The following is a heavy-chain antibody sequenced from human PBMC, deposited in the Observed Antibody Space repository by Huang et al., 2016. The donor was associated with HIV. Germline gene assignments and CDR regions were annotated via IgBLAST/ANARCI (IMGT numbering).Heavy chain of an antibody. CDR1: GYTFTDSN. Sequence: QVQLVQSGAEVKNPGASVRVSCKASGYTFTDSNIHWVRQAPGQGLAWMGWINPKRGGTIYAHRFQCRITMARDTTISTVHMDLRRIQSDDTAVYFCARDWSFGSSTSPADWGQGTLVTVSS. CDR3: ARDWSFGSSTSPAD. D-gene: IGHD6-6*01. J-gene: IGHJ4*02. CDR2: INPKRGGT. V-gene: IGHV1-2*07.